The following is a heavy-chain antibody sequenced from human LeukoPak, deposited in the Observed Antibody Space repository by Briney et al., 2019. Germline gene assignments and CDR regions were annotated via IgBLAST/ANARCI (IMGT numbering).Heavy chain of an antibody. Sequence: SETLSLTCTVSGGSISSYYWSWIRQPPGKGLEWIGYIYYSGITNYNPSLKSRVTISVDTSKNQFSLKLSSVTATDTAVYYCARQGRVVSSEIDYWGQGSLVTVSS. CDR1: GGSISSYY. V-gene: IGHV4-59*08. CDR3: ARQGRVVSSEIDY. D-gene: IGHD3-22*01. J-gene: IGHJ4*02. CDR2: IYYSGIT.